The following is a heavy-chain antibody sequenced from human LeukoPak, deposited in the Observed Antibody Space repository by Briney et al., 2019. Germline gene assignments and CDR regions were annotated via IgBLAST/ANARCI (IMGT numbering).Heavy chain of an antibody. D-gene: IGHD4-17*01. Sequence: SETLSLTCTVSGGSITGYYWSWIRQPPGKGLQWIGYIHYSGSTSYSPSLKSRLTISVDTSKNQFSLKLSSVTAADTAVYNCARLSYGDYEAYWGQGTLVTVSS. CDR1: GGSITGYY. CDR3: ARLSYGDYEAY. J-gene: IGHJ4*02. V-gene: IGHV4-59*01. CDR2: IHYSGST.